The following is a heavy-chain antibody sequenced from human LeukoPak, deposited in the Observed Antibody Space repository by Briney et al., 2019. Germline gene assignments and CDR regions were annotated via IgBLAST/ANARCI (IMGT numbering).Heavy chain of an antibody. D-gene: IGHD3-10*01. CDR2: IYPGDSDT. V-gene: IGHV5-51*01. Sequence: GESLKISCKGSGYSFTSYWIGWVRQMPGKGLEWMGIIYPGDSDTRYSPSFQGQVTISADKSISTAYLQWSSLKASDTAMYYCARLPWYYGSGSYGPSDYWGQGTLVTVSS. J-gene: IGHJ4*02. CDR1: GYSFTSYW. CDR3: ARLPWYYGSGSYGPSDY.